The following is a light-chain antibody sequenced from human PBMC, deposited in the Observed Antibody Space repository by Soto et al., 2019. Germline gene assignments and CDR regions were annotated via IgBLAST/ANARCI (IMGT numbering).Light chain of an antibody. Sequence: EIVLTQSPGTLSLSPGERAALSCRASQSVSSSYLAWYQQKPGQAPRLLIYGASSRATGIPDRFSGSGSGTEFTLTIRRMETEDFAAYYCQQYGSSPLTFGGGTKVDIK. CDR2: GAS. CDR3: QQYGSSPLT. J-gene: IGKJ4*01. V-gene: IGKV3-20*01. CDR1: QSVSSSY.